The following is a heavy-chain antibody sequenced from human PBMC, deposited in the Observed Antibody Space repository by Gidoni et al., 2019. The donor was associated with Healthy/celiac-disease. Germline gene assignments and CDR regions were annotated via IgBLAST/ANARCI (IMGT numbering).Heavy chain of an antibody. Sequence: QVQLQESGPGLVTPSETLSLTCTVSGGSVSSGSYYWSWIRQPPGKGLEWIGYIYYSGSTNYNPSLKSRVTISVDTSKNQFSLKLSSVTAADTAVYYCARDEVLGELDPWGQGTLVTVSS. CDR1: GGSVSSGSYY. D-gene: IGHD3-10*01. V-gene: IGHV4-61*01. CDR3: ARDEVLGELDP. CDR2: IYYSGST. J-gene: IGHJ5*02.